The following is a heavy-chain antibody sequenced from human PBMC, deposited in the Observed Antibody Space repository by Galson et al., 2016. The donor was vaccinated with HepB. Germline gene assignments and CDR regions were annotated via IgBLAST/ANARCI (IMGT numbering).Heavy chain of an antibody. CDR2: ISYDGRDK. CDR1: RFTFSRNA. D-gene: IGHD4-17*01. V-gene: IGHV3-30-3*01. Sequence: SLRLSCAASRFTFSRNAMHWVRQAPGQGLDWVAAISYDGRDKYYADSVKGRFTISRDNSRNMVYLEMNSLRPEDTAVYYRARDPYGDNDAFDIWGQGTMVSVSS. J-gene: IGHJ3*02. CDR3: ARDPYGDNDAFDI.